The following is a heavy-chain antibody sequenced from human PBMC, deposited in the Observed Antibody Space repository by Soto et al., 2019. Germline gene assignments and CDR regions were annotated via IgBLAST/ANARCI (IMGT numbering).Heavy chain of an antibody. V-gene: IGHV1-46*01. Sequence: ASVKVSCKASGYPFITYYIHWVRQAPAQGLEWMGIINPRATSTTYAQKFHGRVTMTRDTSTSTVYLDLSSLKSEDTAVYYCARDQGIEGDYYDTTAYYFDYWGQGTVVTVSS. D-gene: IGHD3-22*01. CDR1: GYPFITYY. J-gene: IGHJ4*02. CDR2: INPRATST. CDR3: ARDQGIEGDYYDTTAYYFDY.